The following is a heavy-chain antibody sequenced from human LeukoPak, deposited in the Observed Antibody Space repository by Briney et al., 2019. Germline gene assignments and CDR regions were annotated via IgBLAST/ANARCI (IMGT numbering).Heavy chain of an antibody. D-gene: IGHD4-17*01. CDR2: TYYSGSP. J-gene: IGHJ4*02. CDR3: ARRHYGDYVDY. Sequence: TSESLSLTCTVSGVSITSHYWTWIRQPPGRGLEWIGYTYYSGSPNYNPSLKSRVTISVDTSKNQFSLKMDSMTAADTAVYYCARRHYGDYVDYWGQGTLVTVSS. V-gene: IGHV4-59*11. CDR1: GVSITSHY.